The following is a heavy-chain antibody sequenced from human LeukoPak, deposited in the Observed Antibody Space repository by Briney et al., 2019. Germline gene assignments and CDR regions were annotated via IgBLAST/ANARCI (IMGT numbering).Heavy chain of an antibody. V-gene: IGHV3-21*01. CDR3: ARDNSHGSGGNPDY. Sequence: GGSLRLSCAASGFTFSNYNMNWVRQAPGKGLEWVSSITSSSTYIFYADSVRGRFTISRDNAKNSLYLQMNSLRAEDTAVYYCARDNSHGSGGNPDYWGQGTLVTVSS. J-gene: IGHJ4*02. CDR1: GFTFSNYN. CDR2: ITSSSTYI. D-gene: IGHD3-10*01.